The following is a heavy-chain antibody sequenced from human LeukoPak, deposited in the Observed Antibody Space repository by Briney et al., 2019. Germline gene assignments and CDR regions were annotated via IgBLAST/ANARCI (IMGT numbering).Heavy chain of an antibody. CDR3: ARGPLYGDYYCDF. J-gene: IGHJ4*02. D-gene: IGHD4-17*01. V-gene: IGHV1-18*01. Sequence: ASVKVSCTASNYNFSDYTINWVRQAPGQGLEWMGWISPKNGDTNPAQRFQGRVTMTTETSTPTAYMDLRNLTSDDTAVYFCARGPLYGDYYCDFWGQGTLVTVSS. CDR2: ISPKNGDT. CDR1: NYNFSDYT.